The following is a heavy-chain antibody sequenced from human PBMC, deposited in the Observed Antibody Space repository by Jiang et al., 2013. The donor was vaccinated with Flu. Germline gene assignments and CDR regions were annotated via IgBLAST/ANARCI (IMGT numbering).Heavy chain of an antibody. V-gene: IGHV1-18*04. D-gene: IGHD2-2*03. Sequence: QSGAEVKEPEASVKVSCKASGYTFTLHGISWVRQAPGQGLEWMGWISAYNGKTIYAQKFQDRLNMTTDTSTTTANMELRSLRSDDTAVYYCARVWIFRSGRSFDHWGQGTLVTVSS. CDR1: GYTFTLHG. CDR3: ARVWIFRSGRSFDH. CDR2: ISAYNGKT. J-gene: IGHJ4*02.